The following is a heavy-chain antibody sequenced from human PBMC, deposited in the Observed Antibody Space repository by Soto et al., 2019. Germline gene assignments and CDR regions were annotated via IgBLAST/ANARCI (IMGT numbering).Heavy chain of an antibody. CDR1: GYSFTSQY. CDR2: INPNGGST. V-gene: IGHV1-46*03. J-gene: IGHJ3*02. Sequence: QVQLVQSGAEVKKPGASVKISCEASGYSFTSQYVHWVRQAPGQGLEWMGIINPNGGSTTYAQKFRGRVTVPGDTSPGKVYVGRGTLAAEAPALYYRARDTGVPPGGGGTEPLDIWGQGTMVTVAS. D-gene: IGHD2-2*01. CDR3: ARDTGVPPGGGGTEPLDI.